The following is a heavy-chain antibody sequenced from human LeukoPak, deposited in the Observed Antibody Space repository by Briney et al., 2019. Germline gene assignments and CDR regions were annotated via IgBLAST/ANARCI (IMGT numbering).Heavy chain of an antibody. CDR2: IYYSGST. Sequence: SETLSLTCTVSGGSISSDYWSWIRQPPGKGLEWIGYIYYSGSTNYNPSLKSRVTISVDTSKNQFSLKLSSVTAADTAVYYCAGTSRSSWYGLGYWGQGTLVTVSS. J-gene: IGHJ4*02. CDR3: AGTSRSSWYGLGY. V-gene: IGHV4-59*08. CDR1: GGSISSDY. D-gene: IGHD6-13*01.